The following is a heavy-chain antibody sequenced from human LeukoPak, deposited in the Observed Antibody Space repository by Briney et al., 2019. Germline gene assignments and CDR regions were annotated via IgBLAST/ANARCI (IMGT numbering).Heavy chain of an antibody. Sequence: QAGGSLRLSCAASGFTFSSYSMNWVRQAPGKGLEWVSYISSSSTIYYADSVKGRFTISRDNAKNPLYLQMNSLRAEDTAVYYCARSILTGPCDYWGQGTLVTVSS. CDR1: GFTFSSYS. V-gene: IGHV3-48*01. CDR2: ISSSSTI. J-gene: IGHJ4*02. CDR3: ARSILTGPCDY. D-gene: IGHD3-9*01.